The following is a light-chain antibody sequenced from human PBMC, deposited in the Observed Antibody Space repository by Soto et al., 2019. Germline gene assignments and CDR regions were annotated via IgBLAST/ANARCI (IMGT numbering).Light chain of an antibody. J-gene: IGLJ1*01. Sequence: QSALTQPASLSGSPGQSITISCTGTSSEIGSYDYVSWFQQHPGKAPKLMISEVNNRPSGVSNRFSGSKSGNTAYLTISGLQVDNEAEDWCFSFTPTSIDVFGTGTTVTV. V-gene: IGLV2-14*01. CDR3: FSFTPTSIDV. CDR2: EVN. CDR1: SSEIGSYDY.